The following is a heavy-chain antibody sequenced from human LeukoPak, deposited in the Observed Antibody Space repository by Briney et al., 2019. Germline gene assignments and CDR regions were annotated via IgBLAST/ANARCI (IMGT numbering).Heavy chain of an antibody. CDR2: INNSGST. Sequence: PSETLSLTCAVYGGSFSGYYWSWIRQPPGKGLEWIGEINNSGSTNYNPSLKSRVTISVDTSKSQFSLKLSSVTAADTAVYYCARGRAVTGFDYWGQGTLVTVSS. V-gene: IGHV4-34*01. D-gene: IGHD2-21*02. J-gene: IGHJ4*02. CDR1: GGSFSGYY. CDR3: ARGRAVTGFDY.